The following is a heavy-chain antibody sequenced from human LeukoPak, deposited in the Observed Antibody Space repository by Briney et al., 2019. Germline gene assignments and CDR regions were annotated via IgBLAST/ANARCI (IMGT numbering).Heavy chain of an antibody. J-gene: IGHJ4*02. CDR1: GYTFTDYC. CDR3: ARVWRCADGVCPDVFES. V-gene: IGHV1-2*02. CDR2: IVPKSGGT. D-gene: IGHD2-8*01. Sequence: ASVTVSCKASGYTFTDYCIHWVRQAPGQGLEWMGWIVPKSGGTNYAQKFQGRVTMTRDTSINTAYLDLRSLRSDDTAVYYCARVWRCADGVCPDVFESWGQGTLVTVSS.